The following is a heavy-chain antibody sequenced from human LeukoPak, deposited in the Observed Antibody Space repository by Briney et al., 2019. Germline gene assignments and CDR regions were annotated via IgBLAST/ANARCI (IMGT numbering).Heavy chain of an antibody. J-gene: IGHJ4*02. Sequence: TGGSLRLSCAASGFPFNAYWMTWVRQAPGKGLEWVANIRQDGDTKYYVDSVKGRFTISRDNAMNSLYLQMNSLRAEDTAVYYCASHPSPYSSSWYTFDYWGQGTLVTVSS. CDR1: GFPFNAYW. D-gene: IGHD6-13*01. CDR2: IRQDGDTK. CDR3: ASHPSPYSSSWYTFDY. V-gene: IGHV3-7*03.